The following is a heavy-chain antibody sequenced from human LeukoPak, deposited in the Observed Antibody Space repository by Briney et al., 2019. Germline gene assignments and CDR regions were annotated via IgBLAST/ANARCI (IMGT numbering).Heavy chain of an antibody. D-gene: IGHD7-27*01. V-gene: IGHV4-61*01. J-gene: IGHJ4*02. CDR3: ARDNWGSLDY. CDR2: GVYPEST. Sequence: SETLSLTCSVSGASVISGPHYWSWIRQPPGKGLDWIGYGVYPESTNYNPSLKSRVTISVDTSKRQFSLQLRSVTAADTAIYYCARDNWGSLDYWGQGILVTVSS. CDR1: GASVISGPHY.